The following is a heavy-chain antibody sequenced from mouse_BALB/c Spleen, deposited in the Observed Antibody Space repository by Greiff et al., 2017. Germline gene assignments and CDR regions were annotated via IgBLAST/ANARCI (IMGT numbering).Heavy chain of an antibody. CDR2: IHYSGST. D-gene: IGHD3-3*01. CDR1: GYSITSGYS. V-gene: IGHV3-1*02. J-gene: IGHJ4*01. Sequence: EVKLQESGPDLVKPSQSLSLTCTVTGYSITSGYSWHWIRQFPGNKLEWMGYIHYSGSTNYNPSLKRRISITRDTSKNQFFLQLNSVTTEDTATYYCVGEESFYAMDYWGQGTSVTVSS. CDR3: VGEESFYAMDY.